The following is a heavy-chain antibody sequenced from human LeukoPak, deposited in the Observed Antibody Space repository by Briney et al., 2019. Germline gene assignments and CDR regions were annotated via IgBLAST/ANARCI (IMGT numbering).Heavy chain of an antibody. V-gene: IGHV3-21*01. CDR1: GFSFSSHG. J-gene: IGHJ4*02. CDR3: ARGSGTHF. CDR2: ISKSGTYI. D-gene: IGHD3-10*01. Sequence: GGSPRLSCAASGFSFSSHGMNWVRQAPGKGLEWVSSISKSGTYIYYADSVRGRFTISRDNANNSLYLQMNSLRGEDTAMYYCARGSGTHFWGQGTRVTVSS.